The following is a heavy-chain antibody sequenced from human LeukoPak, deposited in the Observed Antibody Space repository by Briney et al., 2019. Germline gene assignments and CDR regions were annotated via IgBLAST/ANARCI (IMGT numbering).Heavy chain of an antibody. Sequence: PSETLSLTCTVSGYSISSGYYWGWIRQPPGKGLEWIGSIYHSGSTYYNPSLKNRVTISVDTSKNQLSLKLTSVTAADTALYYCARRAGPIPVAVPFDFWGPGILVTVSS. CDR1: GYSISSGYY. D-gene: IGHD6-19*01. CDR3: ARRAGPIPVAVPFDF. CDR2: IYHSGST. V-gene: IGHV4-38-2*02. J-gene: IGHJ4*02.